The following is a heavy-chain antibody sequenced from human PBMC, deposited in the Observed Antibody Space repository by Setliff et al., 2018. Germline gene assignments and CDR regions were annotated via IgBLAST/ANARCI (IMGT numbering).Heavy chain of an antibody. CDR3: ARGGYSYGHHYYYYMDV. CDR2: INHSGST. Sequence: SETLSLTCAVYGGSFSGYYWSWIRQPPGKGLGWIGEINHSGSTNYNPSLKSRVTISVDTSKNQFSLKLSSVTAADTAVYYCARGGYSYGHHYYYYMDVWGKGTTVTVSS. J-gene: IGHJ6*03. CDR1: GGSFSGYY. D-gene: IGHD5-18*01. V-gene: IGHV4-34*01.